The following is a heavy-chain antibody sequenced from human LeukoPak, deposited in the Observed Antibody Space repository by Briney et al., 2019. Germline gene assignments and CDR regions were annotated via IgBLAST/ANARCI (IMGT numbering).Heavy chain of an antibody. J-gene: IGHJ4*02. CDR3: ARAGYDLLTLAPDPANDY. V-gene: IGHV1-18*01. CDR1: GYTFTGQY. Sequence: ASVKVSCKASGYTFTGQYIYWVRQAPGQGLEWMGWIIAYNGNTNYAQKLQGRVTMTTDTSTSTAYMELRSLRSDDTAVYYCARAGYDLLTLAPDPANDYWGQGTLVTVSS. CDR2: IIAYNGNT. D-gene: IGHD3-9*01.